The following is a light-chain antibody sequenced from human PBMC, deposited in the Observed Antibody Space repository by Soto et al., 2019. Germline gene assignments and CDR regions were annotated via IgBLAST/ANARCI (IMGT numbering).Light chain of an antibody. J-gene: IGLJ1*01. CDR3: SSYTAYTTYV. V-gene: IGLV2-14*03. CDR2: DVS. CDR1: DSDVGGFTY. Sequence: QSVLTQPASVSGAPGQSITISCTGTDSDVGGFTYVSWYQQYPGKAPKLMIYDVSYRPSGVSNRFSGSKSGNTASLTISGLQAEDEADYYCSSYTAYTTYVFGTGTKVTVL.